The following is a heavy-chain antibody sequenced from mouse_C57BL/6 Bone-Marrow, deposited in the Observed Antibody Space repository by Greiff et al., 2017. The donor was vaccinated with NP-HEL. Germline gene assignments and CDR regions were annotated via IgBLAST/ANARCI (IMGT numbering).Heavy chain of an antibody. CDR3: ARDRAYYYGTLDY. CDR2: ISDGGSYT. V-gene: IGHV5-4*01. CDR1: GFTFSSYA. Sequence: EVKVVESGGGLVKPGGSLKLSCAASGFTFSSYAMSWVRQTTEKRLEWVATISDGGSYTYYPDNVKGRFTISRDNAKNNLYLQMSHLKSEDTAMYYCARDRAYYYGTLDYWGQGTTLTVSS. D-gene: IGHD1-1*01. J-gene: IGHJ2*01.